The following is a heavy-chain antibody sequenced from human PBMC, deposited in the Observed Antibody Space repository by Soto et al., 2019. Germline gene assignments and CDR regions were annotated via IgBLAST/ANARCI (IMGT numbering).Heavy chain of an antibody. V-gene: IGHV1-18*01. Sequence: GASVKVSCKASGYTFTSYGISWVRQAPGQGLEWMGWISAYNGNTNYAQKLQGRVTMTTDTSTSTAYMELRSLRSDDTAVYYCAREENYYDSSGYLEAPDYWGQGTLVTVS. CDR3: AREENYYDSSGYLEAPDY. D-gene: IGHD3-22*01. J-gene: IGHJ4*02. CDR1: GYTFTSYG. CDR2: ISAYNGNT.